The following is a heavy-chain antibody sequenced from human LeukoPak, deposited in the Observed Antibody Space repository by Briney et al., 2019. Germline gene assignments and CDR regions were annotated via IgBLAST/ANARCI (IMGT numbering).Heavy chain of an antibody. Sequence: SETLSLTCTVSGGSISGYYWSWIRQPAEKGLECIGRIYSSGTANYNPSLKSRATMSVDTSKNQVSLKLTSVTAADTAVYYCARDTGYLGSGGFDQWGQGTPVTVSS. J-gene: IGHJ4*02. V-gene: IGHV4-4*07. CDR2: IYSSGTA. CDR3: ARDTGYLGSGGFDQ. D-gene: IGHD3-10*01. CDR1: GGSISGYY.